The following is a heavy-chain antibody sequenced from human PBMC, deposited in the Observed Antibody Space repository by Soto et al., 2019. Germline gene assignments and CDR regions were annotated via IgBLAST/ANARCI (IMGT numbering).Heavy chain of an antibody. V-gene: IGHV3-21*01. CDR1: GFTFRSYS. Sequence: GGSLRLSCVASGFTFRSYSMNWVRQAPGKGLEWVSSISTSSSYIYYADSVKGRFTISRDNAKNSLYLQMNSLRAEDTAVYYCARRDYYYYGFDVWDQGTTVTVSS. CDR2: ISTSSSYI. CDR3: ARRDYYYYGFDV. J-gene: IGHJ6*02.